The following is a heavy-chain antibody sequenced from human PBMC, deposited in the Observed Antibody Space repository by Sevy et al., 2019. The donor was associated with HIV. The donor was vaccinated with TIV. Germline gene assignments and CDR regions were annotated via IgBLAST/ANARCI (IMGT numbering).Heavy chain of an antibody. D-gene: IGHD5-18*01. J-gene: IGHJ4*02. CDR3: VGRRYRVGHSWSYFFDF. CDR1: GFSFSDYH. Sequence: GGSPRLSCVTSGFSFSDYHMSWIRLAPGKGLEWISHITSSHGAKVYADSVRGRFDISRDNARKSVYLQMNRLQVEDTATYFCVGRRYRVGHSWSYFFDFWGQGTPVTVSS. CDR2: ITSSHGAK. V-gene: IGHV3-11*01.